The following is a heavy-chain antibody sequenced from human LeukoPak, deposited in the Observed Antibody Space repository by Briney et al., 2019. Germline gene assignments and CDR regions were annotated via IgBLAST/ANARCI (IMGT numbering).Heavy chain of an antibody. V-gene: IGHV4-34*01. CDR3: ARGTFLRYCSGGSCQLYGMDV. CDR2: INHSGST. Sequence: SETLSLTCAVYGGSFSGYYWSWIRQPPGKGLEWIGEINHSGSTNYNPSLKSRVTMSVDTSKNQFSLKLSSVTAADTAVYYCARGTFLRYCSGGSCQLYGMDVWGQGTTVTVSS. J-gene: IGHJ6*02. CDR1: GGSFSGYY. D-gene: IGHD2-15*01.